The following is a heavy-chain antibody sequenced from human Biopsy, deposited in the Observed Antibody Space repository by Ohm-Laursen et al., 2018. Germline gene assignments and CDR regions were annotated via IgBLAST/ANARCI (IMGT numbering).Heavy chain of an antibody. CDR2: IYYSVMT. CDR3: ARDSGILNYGNFKYYHYYGMDV. CDR1: GDSVTKYY. V-gene: IGHV4-59*02. Sequence: SDTLSLTWTVSGDSVTKYYWSWIRQPPGKGLEWIGHIYYSVMTNYNPSLQSRVSISVDTSRNQVSLTLSSVTAADTAVYYCARDSGILNYGNFKYYHYYGMDVWGHGTKVTVSS. J-gene: IGHJ6*02. D-gene: IGHD4-11*01.